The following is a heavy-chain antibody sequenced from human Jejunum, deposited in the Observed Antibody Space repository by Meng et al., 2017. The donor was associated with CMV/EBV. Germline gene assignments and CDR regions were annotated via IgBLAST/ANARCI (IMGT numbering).Heavy chain of an antibody. J-gene: IGHJ4*02. CDR1: GYTLTRYG. CDR3: ARGAPPDY. Sequence: VSCKASGYTLTRYGINWVRQAPGQGLEWMGWISAYDGNAYFAQKFQGRVTMTRDTSTSTGYMELRSLRSDDTAVYYCARGAPPDYWGQGTLVTVSS. CDR2: ISAYDGNA. V-gene: IGHV1-18*01.